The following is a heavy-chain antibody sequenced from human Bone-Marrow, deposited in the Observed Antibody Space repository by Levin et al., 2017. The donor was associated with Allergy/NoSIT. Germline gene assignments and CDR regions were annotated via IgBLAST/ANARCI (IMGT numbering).Heavy chain of an antibody. D-gene: IGHD2-2*01. V-gene: IGHV4-59*08. CDR2: ISFSGTT. CDR1: GVSINNNF. CDR3: ARHECHRSFCYEFAFDI. Sequence: SETLSLTCTISGVSINNNFWSWIRQFPGKGLEWIGSISFSGTTNYSPSLKSRVSTSVDTSSNQISLMLSSVTAADTAVYYCARHECHRSFCYEFAFDIWGQGTLITVVS. J-gene: IGHJ3*02.